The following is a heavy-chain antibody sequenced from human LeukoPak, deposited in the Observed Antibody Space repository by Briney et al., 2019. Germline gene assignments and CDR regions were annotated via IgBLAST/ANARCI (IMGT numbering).Heavy chain of an antibody. D-gene: IGHD3-10*01. J-gene: IGHJ4*02. V-gene: IGHV1-2*06. CDR3: ARAGMVRGVIITLFDY. Sequence: ASVKVSCKASGGTFSSYAISWVRQAPGQGLEWMGRINPNSGGTNYAQKFQGRVTMTRDTSISTAYMELSRLRSDDTAVYYCARAGMVRGVIITLFDYWGQGTLVTVSS. CDR1: GGTFSSYA. CDR2: INPNSGGT.